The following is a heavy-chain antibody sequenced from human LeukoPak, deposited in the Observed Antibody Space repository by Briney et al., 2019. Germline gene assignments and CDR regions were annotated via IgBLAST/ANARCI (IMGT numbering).Heavy chain of an antibody. V-gene: IGHV3-11*01. CDR1: GFTFSDYY. D-gene: IGHD3-22*01. CDR3: ARDSVYYYDSSGYYEYIDY. CDR2: ISSSGSTI. Sequence: GGSLRLSCAASGFTFSDYYMSWIRQAPGKGLEWVSYISSSGSTIYYADSVKGRFTTSRDNAKNSLYLQMNSLRAEDTAVYYCARDSVYYYDSSGYYEYIDYWGQGTLVTVSS. J-gene: IGHJ4*02.